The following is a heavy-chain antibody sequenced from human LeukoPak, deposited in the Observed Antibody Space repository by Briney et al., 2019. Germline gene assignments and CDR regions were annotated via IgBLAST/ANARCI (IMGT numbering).Heavy chain of an antibody. Sequence: GGSLRLSCVAAEFIFSSYWMHWVRQAPGKGLVWVSRIDSGGSRTKYADSVKGRFTISRDNAENTLYLQLNSLRADDTAVYYCVRDRTAAAGEFDYWGQGTLVTVSS. CDR2: IDSGGSRT. J-gene: IGHJ4*02. D-gene: IGHD6-13*01. CDR3: VRDRTAAAGEFDY. CDR1: EFIFSSYW. V-gene: IGHV3-74*03.